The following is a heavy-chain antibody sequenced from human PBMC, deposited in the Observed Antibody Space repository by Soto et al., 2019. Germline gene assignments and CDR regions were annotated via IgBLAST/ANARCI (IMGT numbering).Heavy chain of an antibody. J-gene: IGHJ6*02. Sequence: GASVKVSCKASGGTFSSDAISWVRQAPGQGLEWMGGIIPIFGTANYAQKFQGRVTITADESTSTAYMELSSLRSEDTAVYYCARGRDYVWGSYRTPNYYYYGMDVWGQGTTVTVSS. D-gene: IGHD3-16*02. V-gene: IGHV1-69*13. CDR2: IIPIFGTA. CDR3: ARGRDYVWGSYRTPNYYYYGMDV. CDR1: GGTFSSDA.